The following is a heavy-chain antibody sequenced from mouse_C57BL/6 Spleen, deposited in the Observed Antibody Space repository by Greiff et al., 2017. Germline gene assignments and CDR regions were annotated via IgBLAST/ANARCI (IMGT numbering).Heavy chain of an antibody. CDR3: ARERGFAY. Sequence: QVQLQQPGAELVKPGASVKLSCKASGYTFTSYWMQWVKQRPGQGLEWIGEIDTSDSYTNYNQRFKGKATLTVDTSSSTAYMQLSSLTSEDCAVYYCARERGFAYWGQGTLVTVSA. J-gene: IGHJ3*01. CDR2: IDTSDSYT. V-gene: IGHV1-50*01. CDR1: GYTFTSYW.